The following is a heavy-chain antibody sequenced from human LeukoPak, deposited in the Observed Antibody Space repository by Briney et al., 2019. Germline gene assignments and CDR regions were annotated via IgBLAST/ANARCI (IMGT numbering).Heavy chain of an antibody. J-gene: IGHJ4*02. V-gene: IGHV4-59*01. CDR3: SRDVPFCSRSPSCYRTFDS. CDR2: VYSSGSS. CDR1: GGSISTYY. D-gene: IGHD2-2*01. Sequence: PSEALPLICSVSGGSISTYYWIWMLRPPAKRLEEIVVVYSSGSSDYKPSPNCQVPISMFTSKHQFSANLRSVSAADTAAYFCSRDVPFCSRSPSCYRTFDSWGQGALVTVSS.